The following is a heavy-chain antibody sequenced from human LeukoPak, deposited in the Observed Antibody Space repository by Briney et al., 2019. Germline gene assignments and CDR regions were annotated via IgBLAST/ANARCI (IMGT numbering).Heavy chain of an antibody. Sequence: PGGSLRLSCAASGFTFSSYAMSWVRQAPGKGLEWVSAISGSGGSTYYADSVKGQFTISRDNSKNTLYLQMNSLRAEDTAVYYCAKSANWGPRKLGYCSSTSCYAGPNFDYWGQGTLVTVSS. V-gene: IGHV3-23*01. J-gene: IGHJ4*02. CDR1: GFTFSSYA. CDR3: AKSANWGPRKLGYCSSTSCYAGPNFDY. CDR2: ISGSGGST. D-gene: IGHD2-2*01.